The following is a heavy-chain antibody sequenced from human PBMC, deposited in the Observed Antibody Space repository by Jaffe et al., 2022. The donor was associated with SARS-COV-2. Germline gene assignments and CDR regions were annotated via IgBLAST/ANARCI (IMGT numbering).Heavy chain of an antibody. CDR1: GGSISSYY. D-gene: IGHD3-22*01. Sequence: QVQLQESGPGLVKPSETLSLTCTVSGGSISSYYWSWIRQPPGKGLEWIGYIYYSGSTNYNPSLKSRVTISVDTSKNQFSLKLSSVTAADTAVYYCARDSHYYDSSGYFLDYMDVWGKGTTVTVSS. V-gene: IGHV4-59*01. CDR3: ARDSHYYDSSGYFLDYMDV. CDR2: IYYSGST. J-gene: IGHJ6*03.